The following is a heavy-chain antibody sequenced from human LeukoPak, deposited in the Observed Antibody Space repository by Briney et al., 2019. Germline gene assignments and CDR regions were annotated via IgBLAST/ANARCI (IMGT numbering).Heavy chain of an antibody. CDR3: ARRYSNSWWHLDY. D-gene: IGHD6-13*01. Sequence: GGSQRLSCAASGFTFSSYSMNWVRQAPGKGLEWVSYISSSSSTIYYADSVKGRFTISRDNAKNSLSLQMNSLRDEDTAVYYCARRYSNSWWHLDYWGQGTLVTVSS. V-gene: IGHV3-48*02. CDR1: GFTFSSYS. CDR2: ISSSSSTI. J-gene: IGHJ4*02.